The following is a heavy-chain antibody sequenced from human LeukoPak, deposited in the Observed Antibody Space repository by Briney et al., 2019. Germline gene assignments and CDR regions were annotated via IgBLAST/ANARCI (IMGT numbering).Heavy chain of an antibody. Sequence: GGSLRLSCAASGFNLSDFYMSWIRQAPGKGLEWLSSISLSGSTITYAASVKGRVTVSRDNAKNSVVLHILSLRADDTAVYYCAREASCSSTTCYFDYWGQGTLVTVSS. CDR2: ISLSGSTI. V-gene: IGHV3-11*01. D-gene: IGHD2-2*01. CDR3: AREASCSSTTCYFDY. J-gene: IGHJ4*02. CDR1: GFNLSDFY.